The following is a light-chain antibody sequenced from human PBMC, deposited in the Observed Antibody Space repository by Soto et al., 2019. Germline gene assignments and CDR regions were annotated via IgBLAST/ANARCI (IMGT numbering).Light chain of an antibody. CDR1: QSVSSY. Sequence: EIVLTQSPATLSFSPGERATLSCRASQSVSSYLAWYQQKPGQAPRLLVYDASTRATGIPARFSGSGSGTDFTLSISSREPEDFAVYFCQQRSDWPLTFGGGTKVEIK. J-gene: IGKJ4*01. V-gene: IGKV3-11*01. CDR2: DAS. CDR3: QQRSDWPLT.